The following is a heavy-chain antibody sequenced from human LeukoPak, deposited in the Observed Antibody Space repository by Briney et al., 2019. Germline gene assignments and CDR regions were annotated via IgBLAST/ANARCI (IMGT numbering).Heavy chain of an antibody. CDR1: GYTFTNHY. V-gene: IGHV1-46*01. D-gene: IGHD6-13*01. CDR2: INPSGGST. CDR3: AREGTFSSPRNWFDP. J-gene: IGHJ5*02. Sequence: GASVKVSCKASGYTFTNHYMHWVRQAPGQGLEWMGMINPSGGSTTYAQKFQGRVTMTRDTSTSTVYMELSILRSEDTAVYYCAREGTFSSPRNWFDPWGQGTLVTVSS.